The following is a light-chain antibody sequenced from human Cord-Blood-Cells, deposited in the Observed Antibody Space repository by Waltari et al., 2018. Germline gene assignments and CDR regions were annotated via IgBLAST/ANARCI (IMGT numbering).Light chain of an antibody. Sequence: QSALTKPPSASGSPGQSVTISCTGTSSDVGGYNYVSWYQQPPGKAPKLMIYEVSKRPSGVPDRFSGSKSGNTASLTVSGLQAEDEADYYCSSYAGSNNFVFGGGTKLTVL. CDR2: EVS. J-gene: IGLJ2*01. V-gene: IGLV2-8*01. CDR3: SSYAGSNNFV. CDR1: SSDVGGYNY.